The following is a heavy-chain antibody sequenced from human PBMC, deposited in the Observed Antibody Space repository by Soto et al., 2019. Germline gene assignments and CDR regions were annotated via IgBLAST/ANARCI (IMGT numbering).Heavy chain of an antibody. CDR3: ARDHIGTDY. Sequence: QVQLQESGPGLVKPSETLSLTCTVSGGSIRSYYWSWIRQPPGKGLEWIGYIHYSGSTKYNPSLKSRVTISVDTSKNQFSLKLSSVTAADTAVYYCARDHIGTDYWGQGTLVTVSS. CDR1: GGSIRSYY. J-gene: IGHJ4*02. V-gene: IGHV4-59*01. D-gene: IGHD1-1*01. CDR2: IHYSGST.